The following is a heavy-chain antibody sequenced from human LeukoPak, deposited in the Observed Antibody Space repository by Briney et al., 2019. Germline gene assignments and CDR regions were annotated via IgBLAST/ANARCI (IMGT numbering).Heavy chain of an antibody. J-gene: IGHJ4*02. D-gene: IGHD5-12*01. CDR1: GGSFGGYY. CDR2: INHSGST. CDR3: ARGSEKMATISGDY. V-gene: IGHV4-34*01. Sequence: SETLSLTCAVYGGSFGGYYWSWIRQPPGKGLEWIGEINHSGSTNYNPSLKSRVTISVDTSKNQFSLKLSSVTAADTAVYYCARGSEKMATISGDYWGQGTLVTVSS.